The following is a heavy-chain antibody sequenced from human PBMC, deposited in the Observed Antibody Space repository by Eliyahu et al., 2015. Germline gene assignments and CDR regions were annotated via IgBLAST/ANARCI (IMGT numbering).Heavy chain of an antibody. CDR3: ARGIGAARIY. CDR2: INHSGST. D-gene: IGHD6-6*01. V-gene: IGHV4-34*01. Sequence: QVQLQQWXAGLLKPSETLSLTCAVXGGSFSGYYWSWIRQPPGKGLEWIGEINHSGSTNYNPSLKSRVTISVDTSKNQFSLKLSSVTAADTAVYYCARGIGAARIYWGQGTLVTVSS. J-gene: IGHJ4*02. CDR1: GGSFSGYY.